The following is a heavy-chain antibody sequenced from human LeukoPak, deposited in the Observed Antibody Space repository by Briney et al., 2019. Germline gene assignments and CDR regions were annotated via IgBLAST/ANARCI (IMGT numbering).Heavy chain of an antibody. CDR2: IKQDGSEK. CDR1: GFTFNNYW. V-gene: IGHV3-7*05. Sequence: GGSLRLSCAASGFTFNNYWMTWVRQAPGKGLEWVANIKQDGSEKYYVDSVEGRFTISRDNAKNSLFLQMNSLRAEDTAVYYCARGSARWFDPWGQGTLVTVSS. CDR3: ARGSARWFDP. J-gene: IGHJ5*02.